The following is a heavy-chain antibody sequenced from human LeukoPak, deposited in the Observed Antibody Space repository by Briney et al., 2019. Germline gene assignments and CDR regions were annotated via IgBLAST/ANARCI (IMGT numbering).Heavy chain of an antibody. V-gene: IGHV3-23*01. CDR2: ITDSGGRT. CDR1: GFTFGTYA. CDR3: AKRVVVPTVTYYFDY. J-gene: IGHJ4*02. Sequence: PGGSLRLSCAASGFTFGTYAMSWVRQAPGKGLEWVSAITDSGGRTYYADSVKGRFTISRDNSKNTLYLQMNSLRAEDAAVYYCAKRVVVPTVTYYFDYWGQGTLVTVSS. D-gene: IGHD2-2*01.